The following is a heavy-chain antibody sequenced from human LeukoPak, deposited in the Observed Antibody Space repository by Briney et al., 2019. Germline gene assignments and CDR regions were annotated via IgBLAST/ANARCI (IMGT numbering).Heavy chain of an antibody. CDR1: GFTFSSYA. CDR2: ISGSGGNT. J-gene: IGHJ6*04. CDR3: AKEYYDFWSGYSSYYYYGVDV. D-gene: IGHD3-3*01. Sequence: ETGGSLRLSCAASGFTFSSYAMSWVRQAPGKGLEWVSAISGSGGNTYYADSVKGRFTISRDNSKNTLYLQMNSLRAEDTAVYYCAKEYYDFWSGYSSYYYYGVDVWGGGTTVTVSS. V-gene: IGHV3-23*01.